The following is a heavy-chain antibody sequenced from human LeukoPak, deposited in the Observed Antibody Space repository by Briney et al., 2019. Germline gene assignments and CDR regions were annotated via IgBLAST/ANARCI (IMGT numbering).Heavy chain of an antibody. CDR2: IYYSGTT. D-gene: IGHD3-22*01. Sequence: SETLSLTCTVSGGSISSYYWSWIRQPPGKGLECIGYIYYSGTTNYNPSLKSRVTISADTSKNQFSLKLSSVTAADTAVYYCARVSHYYDSAGYYLDAFDIWGQGTMVTVSS. J-gene: IGHJ3*02. CDR3: ARVSHYYDSAGYYLDAFDI. V-gene: IGHV4-59*01. CDR1: GGSISSYY.